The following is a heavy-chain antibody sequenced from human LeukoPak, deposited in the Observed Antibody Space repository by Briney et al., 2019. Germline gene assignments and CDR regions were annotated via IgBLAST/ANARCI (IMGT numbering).Heavy chain of an antibody. CDR1: GYSISSGYY. CDR2: IYHSGST. J-gene: IGHJ6*03. D-gene: IGHD1-26*01. CDR3: AREVGGATNYYYYYYMDV. Sequence: PSETLSLTCTVSGYSISSGYYWGWIRQPPGKGLEWIGSIYHSGSTYYNPSLKSRVTISVDTSKNQFSLKLSSVTAADTAVYYCAREVGGATNYYYYYYMDVWGKGTTVTVSS. V-gene: IGHV4-38-2*02.